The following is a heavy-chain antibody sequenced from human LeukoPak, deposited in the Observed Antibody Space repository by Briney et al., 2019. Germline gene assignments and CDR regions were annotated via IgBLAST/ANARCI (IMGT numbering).Heavy chain of an antibody. CDR3: ARVKVVVVPAADHFDY. J-gene: IGHJ4*02. CDR1: GYTFTTYG. D-gene: IGHD2-2*01. V-gene: IGHV1-18*01. Sequence: ASVKVSCKASGYTFTTYGISWVRQAPGQVLEWMGWSSPNNGNTNYAQMLQGRVTMTTDTSTSTAYMELRSLRSDDTAVYYCARVKVVVVPAADHFDYWGQGTLVTVSS. CDR2: SSPNNGNT.